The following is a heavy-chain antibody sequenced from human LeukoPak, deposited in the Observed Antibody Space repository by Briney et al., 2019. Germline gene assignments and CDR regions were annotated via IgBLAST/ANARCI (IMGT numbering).Heavy chain of an antibody. CDR2: ISGSGST. CDR1: GGSINSY. D-gene: IGHD6-19*01. Sequence: SETLSLTCTVSGGSINSYWSWMRQPAGKGLEWIGRISGSGSTTYNPSLKSRVTISVDTSKNQFSLKLSSVTAADTAVYYCARHGSGWYLNWFDPWGQGTLVTVSS. V-gene: IGHV4-4*07. CDR3: ARHGSGWYLNWFDP. J-gene: IGHJ5*02.